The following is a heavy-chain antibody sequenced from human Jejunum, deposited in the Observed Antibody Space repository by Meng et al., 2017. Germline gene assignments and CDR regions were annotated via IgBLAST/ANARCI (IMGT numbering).Heavy chain of an antibody. CDR3: ARDLTTGSF. D-gene: IGHD1-26*01. CDR2: ISSSGSNI. J-gene: IGHJ4*02. Sequence: GESLKISCAASGFTFSSHEMNWVRQAPGKGLEWVSYISSSGSNIYYADSVKGRFTISRDNAKNSLYLQMNSLRAEDTALYYCARDLTTGSFWGQGTWVTVSS. V-gene: IGHV3-48*03. CDR1: GFTFSSHE.